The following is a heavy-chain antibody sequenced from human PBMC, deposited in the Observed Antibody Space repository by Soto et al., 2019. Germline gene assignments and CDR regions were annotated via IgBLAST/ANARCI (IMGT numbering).Heavy chain of an antibody. D-gene: IGHD3-10*01. J-gene: IGHJ6*02. CDR2: MDEDGGTT. Sequence: EVQLVESGGGLVRPGGSLRLSCAASGFTFSSYWMHWVRQVPGEGLVWVSRMDEDGGTTDYADSVKGRFTISRDNAKNTLYLQMNSRRVEDTAVYYCASDLSGRADVWGQGTTVTVSS. V-gene: IGHV3-74*02. CDR1: GFTFSSYW. CDR3: ASDLSGRADV.